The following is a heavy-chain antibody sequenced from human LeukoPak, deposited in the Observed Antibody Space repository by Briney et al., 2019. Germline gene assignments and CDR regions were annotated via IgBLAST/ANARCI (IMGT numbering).Heavy chain of an antibody. J-gene: IGHJ4*02. Sequence: ASVKVSCKASGYTFTGYYMHWVRQAPGQGLEWMGWINPNSGSTNYAQKFQGRVTMTRDTSISTAYMELSRLRSDDTAVYYCARGLLGTVTIDYWGQGTLVTVSS. D-gene: IGHD4-11*01. CDR3: ARGLLGTVTIDY. CDR2: INPNSGST. V-gene: IGHV1-2*02. CDR1: GYTFTGYY.